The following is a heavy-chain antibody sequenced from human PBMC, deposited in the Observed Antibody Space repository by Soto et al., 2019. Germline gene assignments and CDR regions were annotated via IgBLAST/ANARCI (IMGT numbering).Heavy chain of an antibody. J-gene: IGHJ4*01. CDR3: ASSHYYDSSGYPVPFDY. CDR2: ITRSSTTI. Sequence: PGGSLRLSCAASGFTFTNYSMNWVRQAPGKGLEWVSYITRSSTTISYADSVKGRFTISRDNAKNSLYLQMNSLRAEDTAVYYCASSHYYDSSGYPVPFDYWGHGTLVTVSS. D-gene: IGHD3-22*01. V-gene: IGHV3-48*01. CDR1: GFTFTNYS.